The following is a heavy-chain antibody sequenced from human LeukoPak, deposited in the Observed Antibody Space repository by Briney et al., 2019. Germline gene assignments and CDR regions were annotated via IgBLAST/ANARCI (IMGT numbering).Heavy chain of an antibody. CDR3: ARDGGYYPYYYYYYMDV. V-gene: IGHV3-48*03. J-gene: IGHJ6*03. CDR2: ISSSDSTI. Sequence: PGGSPRLSCAASGFSFSSYEMNWVRQAPGKGLEWISYISSSDSTIYYADSVKGRFTISRDNAKNSLYLQMNSLRAEDTAVYYCARDGGYYPYYYYYYMDVWGKGTTVTVSS. CDR1: GFSFSSYE. D-gene: IGHD3-3*01.